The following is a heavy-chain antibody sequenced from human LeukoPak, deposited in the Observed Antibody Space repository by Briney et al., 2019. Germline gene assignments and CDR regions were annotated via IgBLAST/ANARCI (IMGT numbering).Heavy chain of an antibody. CDR3: AEWGDYDILSCYYDSDY. Sequence: PGASLRLSRAPSLFFLSNYAMRRVRQAPGARREGVSAIGGRHGGTYYEDSVKGRFTVSRDDTNNTLYLQMNTLSAEDTAVYYCAEWGDYDILSCYYDSDYWGHGTLVTVSS. V-gene: IGHV3-23*01. CDR2: IGGRHGGT. J-gene: IGHJ4*01. D-gene: IGHD3-9*01. CDR1: LFFLSNYA.